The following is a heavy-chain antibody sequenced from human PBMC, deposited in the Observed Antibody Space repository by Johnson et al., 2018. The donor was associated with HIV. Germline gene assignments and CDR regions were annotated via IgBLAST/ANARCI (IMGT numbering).Heavy chain of an antibody. Sequence: VQLVESGGGLVQPGGSLRLSCAASGFTFSDYYMSWIRQAPGKGLEWVAVISFDENNKVYADSVKGRFTISRDNSKNTLFLHMNSLRTEDTAIYYCARVSNHAFDIWGQGTMVTVSS. V-gene: IGHV3-30-3*01. CDR3: ARVSNHAFDI. J-gene: IGHJ3*02. CDR2: ISFDENNK. CDR1: GFTFSDYY.